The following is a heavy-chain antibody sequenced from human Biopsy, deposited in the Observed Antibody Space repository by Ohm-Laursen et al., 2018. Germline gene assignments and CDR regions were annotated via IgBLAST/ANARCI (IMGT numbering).Heavy chain of an antibody. D-gene: IGHD6-13*01. CDR3: ARVGFSSTWPPDRHDAFDI. CDR2: INPDSGGT. Sequence: ASVKVSCKASAYTLTDYYLHWVRQAPGQGLEWMGWINPDSGGTNYAQKFQGRVTMTRDTSISTVQMELSSLRSDDTAVYYCARVGFSSTWPPDRHDAFDIWGQGTMVTVSP. J-gene: IGHJ3*02. V-gene: IGHV1-2*02. CDR1: AYTLTDYY.